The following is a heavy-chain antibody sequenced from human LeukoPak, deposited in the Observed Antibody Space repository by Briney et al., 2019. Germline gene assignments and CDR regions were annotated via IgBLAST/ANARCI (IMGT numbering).Heavy chain of an antibody. CDR1: GFTVSSNY. D-gene: IGHD6-19*01. CDR2: IYSGGST. Sequence: GSLRLSCAASGFTVSSNYMSWVRQAPGKGLEWVSVIYSGGSTYYADSVKGRFTISRDNSKNTLYLQMNGLRAEDTAVYYCARLPRGIAVARDYWGQGTLVTVSS. V-gene: IGHV3-66*04. CDR3: ARLPRGIAVARDY. J-gene: IGHJ4*02.